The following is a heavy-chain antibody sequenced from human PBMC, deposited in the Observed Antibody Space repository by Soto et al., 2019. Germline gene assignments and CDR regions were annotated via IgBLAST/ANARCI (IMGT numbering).Heavy chain of an antibody. CDR1: GYTFTGYY. J-gene: IGHJ6*02. CDR2: INAGNGNT. CDR3: ARDHDGTGTTYGMDV. Sequence: ASVKVSCKASGYTFTGYYMHWVRQAPGQRLEWMGWINAGNGNTKYSQKFQGRVTITRDTSASTAYMELSSLRSEDTAVYYCARDHDGTGTTYGMDVWGQGTTVTVSS. V-gene: IGHV1-3*01. D-gene: IGHD1-7*01.